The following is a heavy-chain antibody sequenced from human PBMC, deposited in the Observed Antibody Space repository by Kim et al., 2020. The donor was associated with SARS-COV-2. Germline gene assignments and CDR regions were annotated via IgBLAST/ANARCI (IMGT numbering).Heavy chain of an antibody. CDR2: IIPIFGTA. CDR3: ASESSSPSVGFQH. Sequence: SVKVSCKASGGTFSSYAISWVRQAPGQGLEWMGGIIPIFGTANYAQKFQGRVTITADESTSTAYMELSSLRSEDTAVYYCASESSSPSVGFQHWGQGTLVTVSS. V-gene: IGHV1-69*13. D-gene: IGHD6-6*01. J-gene: IGHJ1*01. CDR1: GGTFSSYA.